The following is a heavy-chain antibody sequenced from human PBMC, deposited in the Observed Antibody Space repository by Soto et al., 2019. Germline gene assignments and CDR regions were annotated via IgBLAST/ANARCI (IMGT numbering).Heavy chain of an antibody. D-gene: IGHD6-19*01. CDR1: GFTFSSYG. J-gene: IGHJ4*02. CDR2: IWYDGSNK. V-gene: IGHV3-33*01. Sequence: GGSLRLSCAASGFTFSSYGMHWARQAPGKGLEWVAVIWYDGSNKYYADSVKGRFTISRDNSKNTLYLQMNSLRAEDTAVYYCARDSKQWLAKYFDYWGRGTLVTVSS. CDR3: ARDSKQWLAKYFDY.